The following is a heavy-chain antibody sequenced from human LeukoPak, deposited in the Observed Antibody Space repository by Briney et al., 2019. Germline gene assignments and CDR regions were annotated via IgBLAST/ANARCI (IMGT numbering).Heavy chain of an antibody. Sequence: PSETLSLTCTVSGGSISSSSYYWGWIRQPPGKGLEWIGSIYYSGSTNYNPSLKSRVTISVDTSKNQFSLKLSSVTAADTAVYYCARKGTYCGGDCYSGGIDPWGQGTLVTVSS. V-gene: IGHV4-39*07. D-gene: IGHD2-21*02. CDR1: GGSISSSSYY. CDR2: IYYSGST. CDR3: ARKGTYCGGDCYSGGIDP. J-gene: IGHJ5*02.